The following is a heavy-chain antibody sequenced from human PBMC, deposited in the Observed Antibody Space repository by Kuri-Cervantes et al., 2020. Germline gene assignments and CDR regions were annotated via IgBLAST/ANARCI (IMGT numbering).Heavy chain of an antibody. D-gene: IGHD6-19*01. J-gene: IGHJ3*02. Sequence: GESLKISCAASGFTFSSYSMNWVRQAPGKGLEWVSSISSSSSYIYYADSVKGRFTISRDNAKNSLYLQMNSLRDEDTAVYYCARDESSGWSDAFDIWGQGTMVTVSS. CDR2: ISSSSSYI. CDR1: GFTFSSYS. V-gene: IGHV3-21*01. CDR3: ARDESSGWSDAFDI.